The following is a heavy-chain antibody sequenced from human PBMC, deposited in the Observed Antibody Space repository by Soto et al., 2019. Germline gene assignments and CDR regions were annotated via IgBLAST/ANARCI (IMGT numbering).Heavy chain of an antibody. J-gene: IGHJ6*02. D-gene: IGHD5-18*01. V-gene: IGHV5-10-1*01. CDR1: GYSFTSYW. CDR3: ASQYDVDTAMDSYGMDV. CDR2: IDPSDSYT. Sequence: GESLKISCKGSGYSFTSYWISWVRQMPGKGLEWMGRIDPSDSYTNYSPSFQGHVTISADKSISTAYLQWSSLKASDTAMYYCASQYDVDTAMDSYGMDVWGQGT.